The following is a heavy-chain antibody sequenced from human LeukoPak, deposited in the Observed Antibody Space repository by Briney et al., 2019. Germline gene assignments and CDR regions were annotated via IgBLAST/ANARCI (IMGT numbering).Heavy chain of an antibody. CDR1: GGSISSYY. CDR2: IDHTGTT. CDR3: ARGLITMIGGLTIGRAEYFEY. D-gene: IGHD3-10*02. Sequence: SETLSLTCTVSGGSISSYYWSWIRQPPGKGLEWIGYIDHTGTTNYNPSLNSRVTISRDTSKNHFSLQLNSVTPEDTAVYFCARGLITMIGGLTIGRAEYFEYWGQGTLVTVSS. J-gene: IGHJ1*01. V-gene: IGHV4-59*12.